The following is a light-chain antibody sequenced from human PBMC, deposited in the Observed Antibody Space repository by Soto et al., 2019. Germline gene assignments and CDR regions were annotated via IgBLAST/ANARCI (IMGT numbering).Light chain of an antibody. V-gene: IGLV2-14*03. CDR1: SSDVGGYNY. CDR3: SSYTSSNPRV. J-gene: IGLJ3*02. Sequence: QSVLTQPASVSGSPGQSITISCTGTSSDVGGYNYVSWYQHHPGKAPKLVIYDVSNRPSGVSNRFSGSKSGNTASLTISGLQAEDEADYYCSSYTSSNPRVFGGGTKLTVL. CDR2: DVS.